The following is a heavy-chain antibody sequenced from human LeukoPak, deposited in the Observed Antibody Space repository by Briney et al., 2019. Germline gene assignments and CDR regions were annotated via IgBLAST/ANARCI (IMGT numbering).Heavy chain of an antibody. J-gene: IGHJ4*02. V-gene: IGHV3-74*01. D-gene: IGHD1-26*01. CDR2: INSDGSST. Sequence: GGSLRLSCAASGFTFSTHWFQWVRQPPGRGLVWVSRINSDGSSTNYADSVKGRFTISRDNAKNTLYLQMNSLRAEDTAVYYCAKSLGAPDAYWGQGTLVTVSS. CDR3: AKSLGAPDAY. CDR1: GFTFSTHW.